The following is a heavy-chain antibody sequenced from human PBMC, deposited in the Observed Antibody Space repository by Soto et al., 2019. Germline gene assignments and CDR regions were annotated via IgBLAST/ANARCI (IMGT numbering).Heavy chain of an antibody. CDR2: IYYSGST. CDR1: GGSISSYY. J-gene: IGHJ6*02. Sequence: SETLSLTCTVSGGSISSYYWSWIRQPPGKGLEWIGYIYYSGSTNYNPSLKSRVTISVDTSKNQFSLKPSSVTAADTAVYYCARVSPHRGSYGYYGMDVWGQGTTVTVSS. V-gene: IGHV4-59*01. D-gene: IGHD1-26*01. CDR3: ARVSPHRGSYGYYGMDV.